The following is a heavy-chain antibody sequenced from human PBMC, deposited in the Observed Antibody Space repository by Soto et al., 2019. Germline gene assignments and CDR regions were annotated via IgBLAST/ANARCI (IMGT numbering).Heavy chain of an antibody. D-gene: IGHD6-13*01. CDR1: GGFSSGYY. CDR2: NNHRGST. J-gene: IGHJ4*02. V-gene: IGHV4-34*01. Sequence: ESRSPTWAVYGGFSSGYYSGCIRQPAGGGRGWIGENNHRGSTNYNPSLKSRVTTSVDTSKNQISLKLSTVTAADTAGYYCARRPSRVPSYSSSWYYFGYWGQGTLVTVSS. CDR3: ARRPSRVPSYSSSWYYFGY.